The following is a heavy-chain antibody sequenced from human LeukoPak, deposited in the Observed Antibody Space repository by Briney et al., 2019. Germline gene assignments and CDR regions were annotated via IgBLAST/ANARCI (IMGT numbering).Heavy chain of an antibody. J-gene: IGHJ4*02. D-gene: IGHD6-19*01. Sequence: SGGSLRLSCAASGFTFSSYAMSWVRQAPGKGLEWVSAVYSGGRTYYADSVKDRFTISKDNSKNTLYLQVDSLRAEDTAMYYCAREAVAVAGHFDYWGQGTLVTVSS. V-gene: IGHV3-53*01. CDR1: GFTFSSYA. CDR2: VYSGGRT. CDR3: AREAVAVAGHFDY.